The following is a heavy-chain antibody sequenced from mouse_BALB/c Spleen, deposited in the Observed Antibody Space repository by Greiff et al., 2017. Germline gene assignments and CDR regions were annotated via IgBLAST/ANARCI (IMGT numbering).Heavy chain of an antibody. J-gene: IGHJ4*01. CDR2: ISSGSSTI. CDR1: GFTFSSFG. Sequence: EVQVVESGGGLVQPGGSRKLSCAASGFTFSSFGMHWVRQAPEKGLEWVAYISSGSSTIYYADTVKGRFTISRDNPKNTLFLQMTSLRSEDTAMYYCARGRYYYAMDYWGQGTSVTVSS. CDR3: ARGRYYYAMDY. V-gene: IGHV5-17*02.